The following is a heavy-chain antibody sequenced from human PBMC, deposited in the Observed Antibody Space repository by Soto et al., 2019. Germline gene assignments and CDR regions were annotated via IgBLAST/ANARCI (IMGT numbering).Heavy chain of an antibody. CDR2: IDNAGTES. CDR1: GFTLSGRS. Sequence: EVQLVESGGGLVQPGGSLRLSCAASGFTLSGRSMHWVRQAPGKGLVWVSGIDNAGTESTYADSVKGRFTSSRDNAKNMLYLQMNSLRVADTAVYYCARGWFGPDVWGKGTTVTVSS. J-gene: IGHJ6*04. D-gene: IGHD3-10*01. CDR3: ARGWFGPDV. V-gene: IGHV3-74*01.